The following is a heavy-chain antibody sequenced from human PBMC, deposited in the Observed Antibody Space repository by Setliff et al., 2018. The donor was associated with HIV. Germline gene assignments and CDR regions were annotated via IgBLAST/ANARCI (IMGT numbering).Heavy chain of an antibody. CDR1: GYNFNNFG. Sequence: ASVKVSCKSSGYNFNNFGVSWVRQAPGQGLEWLGYINGYNSKTHYSPRLQGFTGRFVFSLDTSVSTAYLQISSLEAEDTALYYCARDRYGASFDSWGQGTLVTVSS. CDR2: INGYNSKT. CDR3: ARDRYGASFDS. J-gene: IGHJ4*02. D-gene: IGHD3-16*02. V-gene: IGHV7-4-1*02.